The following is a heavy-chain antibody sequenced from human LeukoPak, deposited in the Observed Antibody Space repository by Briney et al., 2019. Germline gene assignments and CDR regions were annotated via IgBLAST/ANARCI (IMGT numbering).Heavy chain of an antibody. CDR3: ARAKGWNYINFDY. D-gene: IGHD1-7*01. Sequence: ASVKVSCKASGYTFTGYYMHWVRQAPGQGLEWMGWINPNSGGTNYAQKFQGWVTMTRDTSISTAYMELSRLRSDDTAVYYCARAKGWNYINFDYWGQGTLVTVS. CDR2: INPNSGGT. CDR1: GYTFTGYY. J-gene: IGHJ4*02. V-gene: IGHV1-2*04.